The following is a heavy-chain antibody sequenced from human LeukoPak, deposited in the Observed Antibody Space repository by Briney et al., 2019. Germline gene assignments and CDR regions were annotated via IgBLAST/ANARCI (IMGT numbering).Heavy chain of an antibody. CDR2: INPSGGST. CDR3: ARHGAYDILN. Sequence: GASVKVSCKASGYTFTSYYMHWVRQAPGQGLEWMGIINPSGGSTNYAQKFQGRVTITADESTSTAYMELSSLRSEDTAVYYCARHGAYDILNWGQGTLVTVSS. J-gene: IGHJ4*02. D-gene: IGHD3-9*01. CDR1: GYTFTSYY. V-gene: IGHV1-46*01.